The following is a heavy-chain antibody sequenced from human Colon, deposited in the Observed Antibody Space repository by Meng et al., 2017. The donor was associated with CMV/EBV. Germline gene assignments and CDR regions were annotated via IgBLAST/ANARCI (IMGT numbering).Heavy chain of an antibody. CDR3: ARTTRDGYCSSTSCYRRRGIFDY. D-gene: IGHD2-2*02. V-gene: IGHV4-39*07. J-gene: IGHJ4*02. CDR2: INHSGST. Sequence: SETLSLTCTVSGDSIKSDIYYWDWIRQPPGKGLEWIGEINHSGSTNYNPSLKSRVTISVDTSKNQFSLKLSSVTAADTAVYYCARTTRDGYCSSTSCYRRRGIFDYWGQGTLVTVSS. CDR1: GDSIKSDIYY.